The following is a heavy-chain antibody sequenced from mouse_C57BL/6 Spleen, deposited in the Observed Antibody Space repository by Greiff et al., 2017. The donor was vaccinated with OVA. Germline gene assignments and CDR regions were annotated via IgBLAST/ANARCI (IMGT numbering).Heavy chain of an antibody. Sequence: QVQLQQSGAELVKPGASVKLSCKASGYTFTEYTIHWVKQRSGQGLEWIGWFYPGSGIIKYNEKFKDKATVTADKSSCTVYMELSRLTSEDSAVYFWARHEEGDYGSVRWYFDVWGKGTTVTVSS. CDR1: GYTFTEYT. J-gene: IGHJ1*03. CDR2: FYPGSGII. V-gene: IGHV1-62-2*01. CDR3: ARHEEGDYGSVRWYFDV. D-gene: IGHD1-1*01.